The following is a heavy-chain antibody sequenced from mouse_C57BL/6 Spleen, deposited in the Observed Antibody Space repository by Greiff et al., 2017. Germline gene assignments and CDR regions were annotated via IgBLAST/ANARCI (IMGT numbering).Heavy chain of an antibody. V-gene: IGHV1-82*01. D-gene: IGHD2-3*01. CDR3: ANYDGYYRDWFAY. J-gene: IGHJ3*01. CDR2: IYPGDGDT. CDR1: GYAFSSSW. Sequence: QVQLQQSGPELVKPGASVKISCKASGYAFSSSWMNWVKQRPGKGLEWIGRIYPGDGDTNYNGKFKGKATLTADKSSSTAYMQLSSLTSEDSAVYFCANYDGYYRDWFAYWGQGTLVTVSA.